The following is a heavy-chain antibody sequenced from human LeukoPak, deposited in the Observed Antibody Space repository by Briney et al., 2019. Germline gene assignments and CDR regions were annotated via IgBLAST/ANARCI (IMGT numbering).Heavy chain of an antibody. J-gene: IGHJ4*02. Sequence: HSGGSLRLSCAASGFTFSSYWMHWVRQVPGKGLVWVSRITSEGSSTSYADSVKGRFTISRDNAKNSLFLQLNSLRVEDTAVYYCVRDTGVFGHSYWSDYWGQGILVTVSS. CDR1: GFTFSSYW. CDR3: VRDTGVFGHSYWSDY. V-gene: IGHV3-74*01. D-gene: IGHD3/OR15-3a*01. CDR2: ITSEGSST.